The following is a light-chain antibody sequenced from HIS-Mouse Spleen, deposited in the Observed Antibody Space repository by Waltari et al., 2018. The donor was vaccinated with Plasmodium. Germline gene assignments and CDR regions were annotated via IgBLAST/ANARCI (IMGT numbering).Light chain of an antibody. V-gene: IGKV3-15*01. CDR2: GAS. CDR3: QQYNNWSFT. Sequence: LVMTQPPATLSVSPGERATLSCRASQSVSSNLAWYQQKPGQAPRLLIYGASTRATGIPARFSGSGSGTEFTLTISSLQSEDFAVYYCQQYNNWSFTFGPGTKVDIK. J-gene: IGKJ3*01. CDR1: QSVSSN.